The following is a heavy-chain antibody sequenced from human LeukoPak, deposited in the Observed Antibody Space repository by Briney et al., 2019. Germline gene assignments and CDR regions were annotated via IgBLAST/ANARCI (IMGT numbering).Heavy chain of an antibody. J-gene: IGHJ3*01. CDR1: GYIFGSHW. V-gene: IGHV3-74*01. Sequence: GGSLRLSCAASGYIFGSHWMHWVRHGPGKGLVWVSRINNEGTSTIYADSVKGRFTVSRDNAKNTLYLQMTSLRAEDTAMYYCARNQCFSGYCHVFDYWGRGTMVTVSS. CDR2: INNEGTST. CDR3: ARNQCFSGYCHVFDY. D-gene: IGHD3-22*01.